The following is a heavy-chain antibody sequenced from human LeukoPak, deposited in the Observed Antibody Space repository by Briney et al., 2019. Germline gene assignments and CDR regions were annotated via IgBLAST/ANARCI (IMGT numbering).Heavy chain of an antibody. CDR1: GFTFSNYA. D-gene: IGHD3-10*01. CDR3: ARVGPLATRSAGHYYFDL. Sequence: PGGSLRLSCAASGFTFSNYAMSWVRRAPGKGLEWFSTVSDKGDATAHADSVKGRFTIARDNAKNTLSLLMNILRAEDTAAYYCARVGPLATRSAGHYYFDLWGRGTLVTVSS. CDR2: VSDKGDAT. V-gene: IGHV3-23*01. J-gene: IGHJ2*01.